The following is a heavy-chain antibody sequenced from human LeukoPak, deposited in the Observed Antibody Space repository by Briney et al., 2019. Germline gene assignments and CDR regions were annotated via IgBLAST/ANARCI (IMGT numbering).Heavy chain of an antibody. J-gene: IGHJ2*01. CDR1: GGSISSGSYY. Sequence: PSQTLSLTCTVSGGSISSGSYYWSWIRQPAGKGLEWIGRIYTSGSTNYNPSLKSRVTISVDTSKNQFSLKLSSVTAADTAVYYCARAVAGHWYFDLWGRGTLVTVSS. CDR2: IYTSGST. CDR3: ARAVAGHWYFDL. D-gene: IGHD6-19*01. V-gene: IGHV4-61*02.